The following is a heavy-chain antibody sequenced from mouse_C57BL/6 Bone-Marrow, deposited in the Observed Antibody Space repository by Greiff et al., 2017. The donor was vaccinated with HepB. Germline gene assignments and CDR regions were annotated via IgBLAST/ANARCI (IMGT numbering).Heavy chain of an antibody. D-gene: IGHD1-1*01. CDR3: ARRTAVGYFDV. Sequence: VQLQESDAELVKPGASVKISCKVSGYTFTDHTIHWMKQRPEQGLEWIGYIYPRDGSSRYNEKFKGKATLTEDKSSSKAYMQLNSLTSEDSAVFFCARRTAVGYFDVWGTGTTVTVSS. CDR1: GYTFTDHT. V-gene: IGHV1-78*01. CDR2: IYPRDGSS. J-gene: IGHJ1*03.